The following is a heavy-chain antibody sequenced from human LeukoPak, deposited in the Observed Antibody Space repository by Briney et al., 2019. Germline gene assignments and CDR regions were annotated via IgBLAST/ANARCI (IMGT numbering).Heavy chain of an antibody. CDR3: ARGTTIVPLPAHDAFDI. CDR1: GYTFTTYD. CDR2: IIPIFGTA. V-gene: IGHV1-69*13. D-gene: IGHD1/OR15-1a*01. J-gene: IGHJ3*02. Sequence: SVKVSCKASGYTFTTYDINWVRQAPGQGLEWMGGIIPIFGTANYAQKFQGRVTITADESTSTAYMELSSLRSEDTAVYYCARGTTIVPLPAHDAFDIWGQGTMVTVSS.